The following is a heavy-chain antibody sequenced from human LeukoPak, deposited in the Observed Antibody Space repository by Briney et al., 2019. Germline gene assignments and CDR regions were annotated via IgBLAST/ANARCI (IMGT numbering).Heavy chain of an antibody. J-gene: IGHJ6*03. CDR1: GDSITSANYF. CDR3: AREVRSTYYYYMDV. V-gene: IGHV4-30-4*08. Sequence: SETLSLTCTVSGDSITSANYFWSWIRQPPGEDLEWIGYMPYNGGASYNPSLKSRVTISVDTSKNQFSLKLSSVTAADTAVYYCAREVRSTYYYYMDVWGKGTTVTVSS. CDR2: MPYNGGA.